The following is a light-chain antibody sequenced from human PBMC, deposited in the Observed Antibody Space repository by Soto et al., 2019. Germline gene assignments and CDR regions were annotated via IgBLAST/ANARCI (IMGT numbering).Light chain of an antibody. Sequence: QSAPTQPPSASGSPGQSVTISCTGTSSDVGGYNFVSWYQQYPGKAPKLMIYEVSKRPSGVPDRFSGSKSGNTASLTVSGLQAEDEAGYYCSSYAGSNNLVFGGGTKVTVL. CDR3: SSYAGSNNLV. CDR2: EVS. V-gene: IGLV2-8*01. CDR1: SSDVGGYNF. J-gene: IGLJ2*01.